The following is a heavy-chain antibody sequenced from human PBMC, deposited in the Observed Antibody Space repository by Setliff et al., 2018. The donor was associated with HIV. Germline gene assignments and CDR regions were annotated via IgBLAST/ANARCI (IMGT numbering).Heavy chain of an antibody. D-gene: IGHD2-2*01. CDR3: AREDAPGNHAFDF. CDR2: IYYSGST. Sequence: KASETLSLTCTVSGGSISGHYWSWIRQPPGMGLEWVGYIYYSGSTYSNPSLMSRATMSVDTSKNQFSLELRSVTVADTAVYFCAREDAPGNHAFDFWGQGKMVTVSS. CDR1: GGSISGHY. V-gene: IGHV4-59*11. J-gene: IGHJ3*01.